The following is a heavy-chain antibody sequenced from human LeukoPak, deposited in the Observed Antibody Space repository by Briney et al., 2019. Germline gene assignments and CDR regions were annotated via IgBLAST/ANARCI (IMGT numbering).Heavy chain of an antibody. D-gene: IGHD2-15*01. CDR3: ARRYCSGGSCYDWFDS. Sequence: GGSLRLSCAASGFTFSSYTMNWVRQALGKGLEWVSSITSSSIYIYYADSLKGRFTISRDNAKNSLYLQMNSLRAEDTAVYYCARRYCSGGSCYDWFDSWGQGTLVTVSS. CDR1: GFTFSSYT. V-gene: IGHV3-21*01. J-gene: IGHJ5*01. CDR2: ITSSSIYI.